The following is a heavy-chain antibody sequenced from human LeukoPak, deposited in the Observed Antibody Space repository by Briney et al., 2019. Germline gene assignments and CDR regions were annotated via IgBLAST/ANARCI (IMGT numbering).Heavy chain of an antibody. V-gene: IGHV3-30*02. CDR3: AKDQYFVTGYYYYMDV. CDR1: GFTFSSYG. J-gene: IGHJ6*03. CDR2: IRYDGSNK. Sequence: PGGSLRLSCAASGFTFSSYGMHWVRQAPGKGLEWVAFIRYDGSNKYYADSVKGRFTISRDNSKNTLYLQMNSLRPEDTAVYYCAKDQYFVTGYYYYMDVWGKGTTVTISS. D-gene: IGHD2-21*02.